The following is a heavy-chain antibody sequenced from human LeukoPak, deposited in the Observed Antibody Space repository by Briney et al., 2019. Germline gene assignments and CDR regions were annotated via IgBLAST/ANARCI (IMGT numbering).Heavy chain of an antibody. J-gene: IGHJ4*02. D-gene: IGHD3-3*01. Sequence: KPSETLSLTCAVYGGSFSGHYWSWIRQPPGKGLEWIGEINHSGSTNYNPSLGSRVTISVDTSKNHFSLKLSSVTAADTAVYYCASGQYYDLWSGYYVDWGQGTLVTVSA. V-gene: IGHV4-34*01. CDR3: ASGQYYDLWSGYYVD. CDR2: INHSGST. CDR1: GGSFSGHY.